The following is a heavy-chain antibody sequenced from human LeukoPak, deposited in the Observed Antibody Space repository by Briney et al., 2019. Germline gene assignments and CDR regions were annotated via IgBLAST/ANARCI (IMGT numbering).Heavy chain of an antibody. CDR2: IYYSGST. J-gene: IGHJ4*02. CDR3: ARDSFYCSGGSCYAFDY. CDR1: GGSISSYY. Sequence: SETLSLTCTVSGGSISSYYWSWIRQPPGKGLEWIGSIYYSGSTYYNPSLKSRVTISVDTSKNQFSLKLSSVTAADTAVYYCARDSFYCSGGSCYAFDYWGQGTLVTVSS. D-gene: IGHD2-15*01. V-gene: IGHV4-39*02.